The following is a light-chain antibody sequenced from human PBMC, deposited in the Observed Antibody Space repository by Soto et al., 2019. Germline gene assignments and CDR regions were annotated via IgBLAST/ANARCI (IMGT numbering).Light chain of an antibody. CDR2: AAS. V-gene: IGKV3-15*01. Sequence: EVVMTQSPATLSVSQGERATLSCRASQSVRSNLAWYQQKPGQAPRLLIYAASTRSTGIPARFSGSGSGTEFTLTISSLQSEAWAVYYCQPYSDWPRTFGQGTKVEIK. J-gene: IGKJ1*01. CDR1: QSVRSN. CDR3: QPYSDWPRT.